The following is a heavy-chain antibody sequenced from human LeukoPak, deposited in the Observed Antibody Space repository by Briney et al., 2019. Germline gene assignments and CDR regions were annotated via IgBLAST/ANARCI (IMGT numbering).Heavy chain of an antibody. CDR1: GFTFSSYG. CDR2: ISGSGGST. J-gene: IGHJ4*02. D-gene: IGHD6-19*01. V-gene: IGHV3-23*01. CDR3: AKAYSSGWYDY. Sequence: GGSLRLSCAASGFTFSSYGMSWVRQAPGKGLEWVPAISGSGGSTYYADSVKGRFTISRDNSKNTLYLQMNSLRAEDTAVYYCAKAYSSGWYDYWGQGTLVPVSS.